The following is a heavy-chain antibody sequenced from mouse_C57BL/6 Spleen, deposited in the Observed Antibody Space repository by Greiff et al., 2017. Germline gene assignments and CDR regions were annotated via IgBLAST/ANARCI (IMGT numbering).Heavy chain of an antibody. CDR2: IYPRDGSP. V-gene: IGHV1-85*01. CDR3: ARGGHSTRFAY. D-gene: IGHD2-5*01. CDR1: GYTFTSYD. J-gene: IGHJ3*01. Sequence: QVQLKQSGPELVKPGASVKLSCKASGYTFTSYDINWVKQRPGQGLEWIGWIYPRDGSPKYNEKFKGKATLTVDTSSSTAYMELHSLTSEDSAVYFCARGGHSTRFAYWGQGTLVTVSA.